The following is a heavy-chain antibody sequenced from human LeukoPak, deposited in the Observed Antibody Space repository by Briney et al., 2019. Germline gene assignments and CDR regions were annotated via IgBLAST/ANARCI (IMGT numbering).Heavy chain of an antibody. CDR2: ISRIGSTT. Sequence: GGSLRLSCTASGLTFSSYAMTWVRQAPGKGLECVSVISRIGSTTYYADSVRRGFTISSDNSKNTLFLQMNSLRVEDTATYYCTKKRTTSVTDWFDPWGQGTLVTVSS. V-gene: IGHV3-23*01. J-gene: IGHJ5*02. CDR3: TKKRTTSVTDWFDP. CDR1: GLTFSSYA. D-gene: IGHD4-17*01.